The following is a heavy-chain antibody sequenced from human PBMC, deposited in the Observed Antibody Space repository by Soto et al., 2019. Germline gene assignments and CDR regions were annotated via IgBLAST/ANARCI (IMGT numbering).Heavy chain of an antibody. Sequence: QVQLVESGGGVVQPGRSLRLSCAASGFTFSSYAMHWVRQAPGKGLEWVAVISYDGSNKYYADSVKGRFTISRDNSKNTLYLQMNSLRAEDTAVYYCARESGSYRSPYFDYWGQGTLVTVSS. D-gene: IGHD1-26*01. CDR1: GFTFSSYA. J-gene: IGHJ4*02. CDR3: ARESGSYRSPYFDY. CDR2: ISYDGSNK. V-gene: IGHV3-30-3*01.